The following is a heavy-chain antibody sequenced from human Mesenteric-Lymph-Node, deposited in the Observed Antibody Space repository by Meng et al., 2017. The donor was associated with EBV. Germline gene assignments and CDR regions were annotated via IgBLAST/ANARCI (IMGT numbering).Heavy chain of an antibody. J-gene: IGHJ4*02. CDR1: GIPFSDYH. V-gene: IGHV3-11*01. Sequence: VQLGLVGGGVEPPCGCRGLCGAASGIPFSDYHMRWSRPAARKWWGVVTYLPSSGSDKYYPDFEEGGFTISRDNTKNTLYVQMSSLGAEDTAVYYSVKRKDYGDYILDYWGQGTLVTVSS. CDR3: VKRKDYGDYILDY. CDR2: LPSSGSDK. D-gene: IGHD4-17*01.